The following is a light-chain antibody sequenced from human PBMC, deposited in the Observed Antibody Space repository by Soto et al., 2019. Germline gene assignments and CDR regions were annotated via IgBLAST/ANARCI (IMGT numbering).Light chain of an antibody. CDR2: DTS. CDR1: QSVSNY. CDR3: QQYKDYVYT. V-gene: IGKV3-11*01. J-gene: IGKJ2*01. Sequence: EIVLTQSPATLSLSPGKRATLSCRASQSVSNYLAWYQQKPGQAPRLLIYDTSNRAGGIPARFSGSGSGTDFTLTISSLEPDDFAVYYCQQYKDYVYTFGQGTKVDIK.